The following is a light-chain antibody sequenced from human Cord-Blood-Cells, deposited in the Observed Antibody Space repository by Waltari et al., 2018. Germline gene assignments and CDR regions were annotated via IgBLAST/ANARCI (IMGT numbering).Light chain of an antibody. J-gene: IGLJ3*02. CDR2: EGS. CDR1: SSDVGSYNF. CDR3: CSYAGSSTWV. Sequence: QSALTQPASVSGPPGPSITISCTGTSSDVGSYNFVSWYQQHPGKAPKLMIYEGSKRPSGVSNRFSGSKSGNTASLTISGLQAEDEADYYCCSYAGSSTWVFGGGTKLTVL. V-gene: IGLV2-23*01.